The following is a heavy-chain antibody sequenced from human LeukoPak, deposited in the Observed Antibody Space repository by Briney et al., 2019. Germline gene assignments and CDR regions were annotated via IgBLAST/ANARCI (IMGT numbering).Heavy chain of an antibody. Sequence: ASVKVSCKASGGTFSRYAISWVRQAPGQGLEWMGWINPNSGGTNYAQKFQGRVTMTRDTSISTAYMELSSLRSEDTAVYYCASWFGYDFWGAFDIWGQGTMVTVSS. J-gene: IGHJ3*02. V-gene: IGHV1-2*02. D-gene: IGHD3-3*01. CDR3: ASWFGYDFWGAFDI. CDR1: GGTFSRYA. CDR2: INPNSGGT.